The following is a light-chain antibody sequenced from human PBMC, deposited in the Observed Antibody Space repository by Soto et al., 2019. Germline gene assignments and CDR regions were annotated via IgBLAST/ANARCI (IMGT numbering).Light chain of an antibody. V-gene: IGLV1-47*01. CDR2: RNN. CDR3: AAWDDDVRGV. J-gene: IGLJ3*02. Sequence: QSVLTQPPSASGTPGQRVTISCSGSSSNIGSNYVSWYQQLPGTAPKLLIYRNNQRPSGVPDRFSGSQSGTSASLAISGLRSDDEAEYYCAAWDDDVRGVFGGGTKLTVL. CDR1: SSNIGSNY.